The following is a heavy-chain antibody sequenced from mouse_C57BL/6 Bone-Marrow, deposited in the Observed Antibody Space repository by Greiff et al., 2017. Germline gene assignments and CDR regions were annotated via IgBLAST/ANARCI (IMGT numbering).Heavy chain of an antibody. D-gene: IGHD1-1*01. J-gene: IGHJ3*01. Sequence: VQLQQSGPELVKPGASVKIPCKASGYTFTDYNMDWVKQSHGKSLEWIGDINPNNGGTIYNQKFKGKATLTVDKSSSTAYMELRSLTSEDSAVYYCARKANYDGAWFAYWGQGTLVTVSA. CDR1: GYTFTDYN. CDR3: ARKANYDGAWFAY. CDR2: INPNNGGT. V-gene: IGHV1-18*01.